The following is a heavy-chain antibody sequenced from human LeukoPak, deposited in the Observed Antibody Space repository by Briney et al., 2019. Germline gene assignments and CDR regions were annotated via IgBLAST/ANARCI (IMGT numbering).Heavy chain of an antibody. CDR1: GGSISSYY. Sequence: PSETLSLTCTVSGGSISSYYWSWIRQPPGKGLEWVSSISSSSSYIYYADSVKGRFTISRDNAKNSLYLQMNSLRAEDTAVYYCARDPGGAELYWGQGTLVTVSS. J-gene: IGHJ4*02. CDR3: ARDPGGAELY. D-gene: IGHD3-16*01. V-gene: IGHV3-21*01. CDR2: ISSSSSYI.